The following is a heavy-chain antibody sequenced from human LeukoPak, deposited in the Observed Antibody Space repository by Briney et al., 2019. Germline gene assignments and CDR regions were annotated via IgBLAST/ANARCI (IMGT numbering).Heavy chain of an antibody. D-gene: IGHD6-13*01. CDR2: IYDSGST. V-gene: IGHV4-39*07. CDR1: GRSIRSCYYY. J-gene: IGHJ4*02. Sequence: SETLSLTCTVSGRSIRSCYYYWGWIRQPPGKGLEWIGSIYDSGSTYYNPSLKSRITISVDTSKNQFSLKLSSVTAADTAVYYCARRRIAAAGWYYDYWGQGTLVTVSS. CDR3: ARRRIAAAGWYYDY.